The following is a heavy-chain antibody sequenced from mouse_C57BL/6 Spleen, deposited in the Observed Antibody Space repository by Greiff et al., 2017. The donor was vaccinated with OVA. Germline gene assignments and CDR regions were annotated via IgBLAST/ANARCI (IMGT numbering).Heavy chain of an antibody. D-gene: IGHD4-1*02. CDR3: TNWDLL. Sequence: QVQLQQSGAELVRPGASVTLSCKASGYTFTDYEMHWVKQTPVHGLEWIGAIDPETGGTAYNQKFKGKAILTADKSSSTAYMELRSLTSEDSADYSCTNWDLLWGQGTTLTVSS. V-gene: IGHV1-15*01. CDR1: GYTFTDYE. CDR2: IDPETGGT. J-gene: IGHJ2*01.